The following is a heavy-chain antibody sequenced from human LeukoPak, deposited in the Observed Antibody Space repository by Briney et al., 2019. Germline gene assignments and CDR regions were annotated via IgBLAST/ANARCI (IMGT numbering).Heavy chain of an antibody. D-gene: IGHD3/OR15-3a*01. CDR2: ISGSGGDT. V-gene: IGHV3-23*01. J-gene: IGHJ4*02. CDR1: GITLSNYG. CDR3: AKRGVVIRVILVGFHKEAYYFES. Sequence: GSLRLSCAVSGITLSNYGMSWVRQAPGRGLEWVAGISGSGGDTRYADSVKGRFTISRDNPKNTLYLQMNSLRAEDTAVYFCAKRGVVIRVILVGFHKEAYYFESWGQGALVTVSS.